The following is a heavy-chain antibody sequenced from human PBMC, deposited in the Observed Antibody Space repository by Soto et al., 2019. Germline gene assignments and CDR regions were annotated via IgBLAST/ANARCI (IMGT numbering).Heavy chain of an antibody. CDR3: AREPYAAQFDC. Sequence: WETLSLTCTVSGGSVSGGSYYWSWIRQPPGKGLEWIGYVHHSGATNYKPSLKSRATMSVDTSNNQFPLLLTSVTAADTAVYYCAREPYAAQFDCWGQGALVTVSS. J-gene: IGHJ4*02. CDR2: VHHSGAT. D-gene: IGHD3-16*01. V-gene: IGHV4-61*01. CDR1: GGSVSGGSYY.